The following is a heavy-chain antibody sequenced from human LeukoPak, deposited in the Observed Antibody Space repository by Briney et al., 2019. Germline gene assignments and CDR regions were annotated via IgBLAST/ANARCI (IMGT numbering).Heavy chain of an antibody. CDR3: ARDEYQDSGDYAGRYFDL. Sequence: PSETLSLTCTVSGGSISSYYWSWIRQPPGKGLEWIGYIYYSGSTNYNPSLKSRVTISVDTSKNQFSLKLSSVTAADTAVYYCARDEYQDSGDYAGRYFDLWGRGTLVTVSS. V-gene: IGHV4-59*01. CDR1: GGSISSYY. D-gene: IGHD4-17*01. J-gene: IGHJ2*01. CDR2: IYYSGST.